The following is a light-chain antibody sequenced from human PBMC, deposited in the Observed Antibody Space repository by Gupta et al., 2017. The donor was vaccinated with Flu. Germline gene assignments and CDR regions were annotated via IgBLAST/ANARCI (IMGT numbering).Light chain of an antibody. CDR2: AAS. V-gene: IGKV1-39*01. CDR3: QQSDRSPFT. CDR1: QSISTY. J-gene: IGKJ3*01. Sequence: GDRVTITCRARQSISTYLNWYQQKPGKAPKLLIYAASSLQSGVPSRFSGSGSGTDFTLTISSLQPEDFATYYCQQSDRSPFTFGPGTKVDIK.